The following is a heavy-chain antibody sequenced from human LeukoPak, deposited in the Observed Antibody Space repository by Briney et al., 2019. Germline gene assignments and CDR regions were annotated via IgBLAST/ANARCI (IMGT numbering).Heavy chain of an antibody. J-gene: IGHJ4*02. V-gene: IGHV4-34*01. Sequence: PSETLSLTCAVYGGSFSGYYWSWIRQPPGKGLEWIGEINHSGSTNYNPSLKSRVTISVDTSKNQFSLKRSSVTAADTAVYYCARGWLQYDYWGQGTLVTVSS. CDR2: INHSGST. CDR3: ARGWLQYDY. CDR1: GGSFSGYY. D-gene: IGHD4-11*01.